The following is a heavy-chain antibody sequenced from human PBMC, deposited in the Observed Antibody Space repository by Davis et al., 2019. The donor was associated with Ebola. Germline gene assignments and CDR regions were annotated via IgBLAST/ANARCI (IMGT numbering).Heavy chain of an antibody. J-gene: IGHJ5*02. CDR1: GFTFSSFW. CDR3: AKDFYGSGSYIDA. D-gene: IGHD3-10*01. Sequence: PGGSLRLSCAASGFTFSSFWMNWVRQAPGKGLEWVANINQDESDKNYVDSVKGRFTISRDNAKNSLYLQMNSLRTEDTAFYYCAKDFYGSGSYIDAWGQGTLVAVSS. V-gene: IGHV3-7*03. CDR2: INQDESDK.